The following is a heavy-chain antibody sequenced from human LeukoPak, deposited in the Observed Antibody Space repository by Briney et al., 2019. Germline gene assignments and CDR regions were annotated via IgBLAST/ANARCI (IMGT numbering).Heavy chain of an antibody. CDR3: ARDRRYDFWSGQFNWFDP. CDR1: GGSISSGDYY. Sequence: KPSQTLSLTCTVSGGSISSGDYYWSWIRQPPGKGLEWIGYIYYSGSTYYNPSLKSRVTISVDTSKNQFSLKLSSVTAADTAVYYCARDRRYDFWSGQFNWFDPWGQGTLVTVSS. V-gene: IGHV4-30-4*08. CDR2: IYYSGST. J-gene: IGHJ5*02. D-gene: IGHD3-3*01.